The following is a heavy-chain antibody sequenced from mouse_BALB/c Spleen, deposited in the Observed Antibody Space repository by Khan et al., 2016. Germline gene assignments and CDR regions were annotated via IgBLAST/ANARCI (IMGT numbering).Heavy chain of an antibody. J-gene: IGHJ3*01. Sequence: QVQLQQSGPGLVAPSQSLSITCTVSGFSLTNSGVHWIRQPPGKGLEWLGVIWPGGSTDYNSALMSRLSITKDNSQNQVFLKMISLQTDDTAMHYSARDDQDYDAWFASWGQGTLVIVSA. CDR2: IWPGGST. D-gene: IGHD2-4*01. CDR3: ARDDQDYDAWFAS. V-gene: IGHV2-9*02. CDR1: GFSLTNSG.